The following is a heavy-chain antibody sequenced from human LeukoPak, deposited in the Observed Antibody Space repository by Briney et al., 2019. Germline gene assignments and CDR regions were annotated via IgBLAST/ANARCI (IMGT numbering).Heavy chain of an antibody. Sequence: GALVKVSCKASGHTFTGYYMHWVRQAPGQGLEWMGWINPNSGGTNYAQKFQGRVTMTRDTSISTAYMELSRLRSDDTAVYYCARAAAAPKKNWFDPWGQGTLVTVSS. CDR1: GHTFTGYY. CDR2: INPNSGGT. D-gene: IGHD6-13*01. V-gene: IGHV1-2*02. J-gene: IGHJ5*02. CDR3: ARAAAAPKKNWFDP.